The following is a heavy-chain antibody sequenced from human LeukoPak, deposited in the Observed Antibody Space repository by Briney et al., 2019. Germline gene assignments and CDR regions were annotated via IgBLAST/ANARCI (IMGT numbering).Heavy chain of an antibody. Sequence: GGSLRLSCAASGFTFDDYTMHWVRQAPGKGLEWVSLIIWDGGSTYYADSLKRRFTICRDNSQNSLYLQMNSLRPEDPALYYCARAGYDFWSGYFFDYWGQGPLVTVSS. V-gene: IGHV3-43*01. J-gene: IGHJ4*02. CDR3: ARAGYDFWSGYFFDY. CDR2: IIWDGGST. CDR1: GFTFDDYT. D-gene: IGHD3-3*01.